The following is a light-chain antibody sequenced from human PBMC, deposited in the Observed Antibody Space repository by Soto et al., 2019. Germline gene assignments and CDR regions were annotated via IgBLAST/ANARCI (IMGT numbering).Light chain of an antibody. Sequence: DIQLTQSPFFLSASVGDRVTITCRASQAITNNLTWYQQKPGKPPNLLIYQESNLQGGVPSRFSDSKSRTQVTLTFDRLQPEDFSPYDCKQFKSYPRTFGVWTKVEIK. CDR3: KQFKSYPRT. V-gene: IGKV1-9*01. CDR2: QES. CDR1: QAITNN. J-gene: IGKJ4*01.